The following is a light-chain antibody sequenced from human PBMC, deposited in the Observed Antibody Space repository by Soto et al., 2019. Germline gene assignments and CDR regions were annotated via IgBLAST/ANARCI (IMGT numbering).Light chain of an antibody. V-gene: IGKV3-11*01. CDR1: QSVSH. CDR3: QERGDRPMYT. Sequence: EIVLTQSPATLSLSPGERATLSCRASQSVSHFAWYQQKPGQAPRVLMSDAFTRSSGTPARFSVSGSGTDFTLTISSLEPEDVAVYYCQERGDRPMYTFGQGTILEI. J-gene: IGKJ2*01. CDR2: DAF.